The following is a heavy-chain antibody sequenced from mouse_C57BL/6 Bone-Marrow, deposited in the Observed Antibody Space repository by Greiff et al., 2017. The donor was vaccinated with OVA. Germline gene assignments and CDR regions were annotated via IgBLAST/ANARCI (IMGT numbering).Heavy chain of an antibody. CDR2: ILPGSGST. J-gene: IGHJ2*01. D-gene: IGHD1-1*01. V-gene: IGHV1-9*01. CDR3: ARAPFITTVVAKDYFDY. CDR1: GYTFTGYW. Sequence: VQLKESGAELLKPGASVKLSCKATGYTFTGYWIEWVKQRPGHGLEWIGEILPGSGSTNYNEKFKGKATFTADTSSNTAYMQLSSLTTEDSAIYYCARAPFITTVVAKDYFDYWGQGTTLTVSS.